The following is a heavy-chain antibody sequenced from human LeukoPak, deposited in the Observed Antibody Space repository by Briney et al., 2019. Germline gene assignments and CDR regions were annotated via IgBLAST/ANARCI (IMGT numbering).Heavy chain of an antibody. D-gene: IGHD1-26*01. V-gene: IGHV4-59*08. CDR3: ARYSGSHYAFDI. Sequence: SETLSLTCTVSGGSISTYYWSWIRQPPGKGLEWIGYIYYSGTTNYNSSLKSRLTISVDTSKSQFSLKLTSVTAADTALYYCARYSGSHYAFDIWGQGTMVTMSS. CDR1: GGSISTYY. J-gene: IGHJ3*02. CDR2: IYYSGTT.